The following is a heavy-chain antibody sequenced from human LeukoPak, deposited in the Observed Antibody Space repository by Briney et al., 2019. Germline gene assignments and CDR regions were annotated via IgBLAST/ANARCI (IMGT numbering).Heavy chain of an antibody. D-gene: IGHD6-19*01. CDR2: INHSGST. CDR3: ARGYSSGWHYYYYYMDV. Sequence: PSETLSLTCAVYGRSFSGFYWSWIRQPPGKGLEWLGEINHSGSTNYNPSLKSRVTISVDTSKNQFSQKLSSVTAADTAVYYCARGYSSGWHYYYYYMDVWGKGTTVTVSS. V-gene: IGHV4-34*01. CDR1: GRSFSGFY. J-gene: IGHJ6*03.